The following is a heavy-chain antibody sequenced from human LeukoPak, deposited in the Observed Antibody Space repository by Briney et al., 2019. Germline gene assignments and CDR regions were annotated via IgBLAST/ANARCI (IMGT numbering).Heavy chain of an antibody. Sequence: QPGGSLGLSCATSGFTFSSYWMSWVRQAPGKGLEWVANIKKDGSEKNYLDSVKGRFTISRDNAKNSLYLQMNSLRAEDTAVYYCARQRYHDSWGQGTLVTVSS. CDR3: ARQRYHDS. J-gene: IGHJ4*02. CDR2: IKKDGSEK. D-gene: IGHD2-2*01. CDR1: GFTFSSYW. V-gene: IGHV3-7*01.